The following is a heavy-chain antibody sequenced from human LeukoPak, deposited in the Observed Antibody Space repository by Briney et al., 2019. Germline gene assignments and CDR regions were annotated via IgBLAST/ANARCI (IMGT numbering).Heavy chain of an antibody. V-gene: IGHV3-33*01. Sequence: PGGSLRLSCAASGFTFSNYGMHWVRQAPGKGLEWVAVMWYDGSNKYSADSVKGRFTISRDNSKNTLYLQMNSLRAEDTAVYYCARSIIGVGVRHFFDYWGPGTLVTVSS. J-gene: IGHJ4*02. CDR1: GFTFSNYG. D-gene: IGHD3-3*01. CDR2: MWYDGSNK. CDR3: ARSIIGVGVRHFFDY.